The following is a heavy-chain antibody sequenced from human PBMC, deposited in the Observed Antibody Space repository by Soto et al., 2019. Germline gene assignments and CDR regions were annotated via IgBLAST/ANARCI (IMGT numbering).Heavy chain of an antibody. D-gene: IGHD3-22*01. Sequence: QVQLVQSGAEVKKPGASVKVSCKASGYTFTSYGISWVRQAPGQGLEWMGWISAYNGNTNYAQKLQGRVPMTKDTSTSTAYMELRSLRSDDTAVYYCARESFKRGYYYDSSEYWGQGTLVTVSS. CDR1: GYTFTSYG. CDR2: ISAYNGNT. CDR3: ARESFKRGYYYDSSEY. V-gene: IGHV1-18*01. J-gene: IGHJ4*02.